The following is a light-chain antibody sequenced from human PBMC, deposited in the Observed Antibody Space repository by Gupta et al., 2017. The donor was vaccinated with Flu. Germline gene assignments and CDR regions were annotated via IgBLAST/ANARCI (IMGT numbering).Light chain of an antibody. CDR3: HQYGTTPRT. V-gene: IGKV3-20*01. Sequence: ERATLSCRASQSVSSSYLTWYQQKPGQASRLLIYGASSRATGIPDRFSGGGSGTDFTLTISRLEPEDFAVYYCHQYGTTPRTFGGGTKVEIK. CDR1: QSVSSSY. J-gene: IGKJ4*01. CDR2: GAS.